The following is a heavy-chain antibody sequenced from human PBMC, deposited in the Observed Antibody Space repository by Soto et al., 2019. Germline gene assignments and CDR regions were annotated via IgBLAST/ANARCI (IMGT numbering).Heavy chain of an antibody. J-gene: IGHJ6*02. V-gene: IGHV1-2*02. CDR2: INPISGDT. Sequence: ASVKVSCKASGYIFTDHYIHWVRQAPGQGLEWMGWINPISGDTDYAQKFQGRVIMTRDTSILTAYMDLSRLKSDDTAVYYCARVRRSPCGVDVCGQGTTFTVSS. D-gene: IGHD3-16*01. CDR1: GYIFTDHY. CDR3: ARVRRSPCGVDV.